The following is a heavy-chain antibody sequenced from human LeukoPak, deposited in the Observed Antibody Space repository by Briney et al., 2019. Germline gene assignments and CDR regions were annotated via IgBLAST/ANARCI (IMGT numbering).Heavy chain of an antibody. D-gene: IGHD5-12*01. V-gene: IGHV4-28*03. CDR3: ARDESGYNFDY. J-gene: IGHJ4*02. Sequence: SETLSLTCAVSSYSITNNNWWAWIRQPPGKGLEWIGYIYYSGSIYYNPSLKSRVTMSVDTSKNQFSLKLSSVTAADTAVYYCARDESGYNFDYWGQGTLVTVSS. CDR1: SYSITNNNW. CDR2: IYYSGSI.